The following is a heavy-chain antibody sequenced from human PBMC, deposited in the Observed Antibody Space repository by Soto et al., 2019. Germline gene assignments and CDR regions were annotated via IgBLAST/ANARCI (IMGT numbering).Heavy chain of an antibody. Sequence: EVQLVESGGGLVQPGGSLRLSCTASGLTVSRTYMSWVRQTPGEGLEWVSLIYSDGNTDYADSVKGRFTISRDNSKNPMYLQMNSLRAEDTAVYYCARLAITTTTRELDYWGQGTLVTVSS. CDR1: GLTVSRTY. J-gene: IGHJ4*02. CDR3: ARLAITTTTRELDY. CDR2: IYSDGNT. D-gene: IGHD3-22*01. V-gene: IGHV3-66*01.